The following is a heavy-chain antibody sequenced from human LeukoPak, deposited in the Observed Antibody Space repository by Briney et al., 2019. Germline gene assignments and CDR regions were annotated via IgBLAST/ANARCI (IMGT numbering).Heavy chain of an antibody. CDR2: INHSGST. CDR3: ARAPYRDDAFDI. Sequence: SETLSLTCAVYGGSFSGYYWSWIRQPPGKGLEWIGEINHSGSTNYNPSLKSRVTISVDTSKNQFSLKLSPVTAADTAVYFCARAPYRDDAFDIWGQGTVVTVSS. J-gene: IGHJ3*02. CDR1: GGSFSGYY. V-gene: IGHV4-34*01. D-gene: IGHD2-21*01.